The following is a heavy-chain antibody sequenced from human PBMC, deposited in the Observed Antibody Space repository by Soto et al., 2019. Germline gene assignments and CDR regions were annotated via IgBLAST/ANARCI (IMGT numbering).Heavy chain of an antibody. D-gene: IGHD3-10*01. V-gene: IGHV4-39*01. CDR3: ARRTWFSFDY. Sequence: SETLSLTCTVSGGSISSSSYYWGWIRQPPGKGLEWIGSISYTGSTYYNPSLKSRVAMSVDTSKNQFSLNLSSVTAADTAVYYSARRTWFSFDYWGQGTLVT. CDR1: GGSISSSSYY. J-gene: IGHJ4*02. CDR2: ISYTGST.